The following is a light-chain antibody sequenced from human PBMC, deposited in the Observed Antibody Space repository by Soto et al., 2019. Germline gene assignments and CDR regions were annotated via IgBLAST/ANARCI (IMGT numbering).Light chain of an antibody. CDR3: QQSYSTPPLT. CDR2: AAS. Sequence: IQMTQSPSSLSAFVGDRVTITCRASQSISSYLNWYQQKPGKAPQLLIYAASSLQSGVPSRFSGSGSGTDFTLTISSLQPEDFATYYCQQSYSTPPLTFGGGAKVDI. V-gene: IGKV1-39*01. J-gene: IGKJ4*01. CDR1: QSISSY.